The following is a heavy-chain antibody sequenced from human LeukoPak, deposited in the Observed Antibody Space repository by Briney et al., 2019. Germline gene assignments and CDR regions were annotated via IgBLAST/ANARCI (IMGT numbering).Heavy chain of an antibody. D-gene: IGHD6-6*01. V-gene: IGHV3-23*01. Sequence: GGSLRLSCAASGFTFSSYAMSWVRQAPGKGLEWVSAISGSGGSTYYAGSVKGRFTISRDNSKNTLYLQMNSLRAEDTAVYYCAKDRRGAARPSDAFDIWGQGTMVTVSS. J-gene: IGHJ3*02. CDR3: AKDRRGAARPSDAFDI. CDR1: GFTFSSYA. CDR2: ISGSGGST.